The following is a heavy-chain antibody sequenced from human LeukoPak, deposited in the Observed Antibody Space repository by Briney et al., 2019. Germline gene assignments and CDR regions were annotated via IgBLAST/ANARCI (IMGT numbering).Heavy chain of an antibody. CDR1: GYTFTGYY. J-gene: IGHJ3*02. Sequence: ASVKVSCKASGYTFTGYYMRWVRQAPGQGLEWMGRINPNSGGTNYAHKLQDSVTMTRDTSISNAYMELSRLRSDDTAVYYCARDHVSGFVPDSGYYYGAESDAFDIWGQGTMVTVSS. V-gene: IGHV1-2*06. CDR3: ARDHVSGFVPDSGYYYGAESDAFDI. D-gene: IGHD3-22*01. CDR2: INPNSGGT.